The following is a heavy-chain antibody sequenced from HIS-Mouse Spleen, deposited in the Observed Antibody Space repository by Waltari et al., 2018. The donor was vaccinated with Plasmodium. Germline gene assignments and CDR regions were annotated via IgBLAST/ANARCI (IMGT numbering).Heavy chain of an antibody. D-gene: IGHD2-21*02. CDR3: ARGRRIVVVTAPRGFFDY. J-gene: IGHJ4*02. V-gene: IGHV4-34*01. Sequence: QVQLQQWGAGLLKPSETLSLTCAVYGGSFSGYYWSWIRQPPGKGLEWIGEINHSGSTNYNPSLKSRVTISVDTSKNQFSLKLSSVTAADTAVYHCARGRRIVVVTAPRGFFDYWGQGTLVTVSS. CDR2: INHSGST. CDR1: GGSFSGYY.